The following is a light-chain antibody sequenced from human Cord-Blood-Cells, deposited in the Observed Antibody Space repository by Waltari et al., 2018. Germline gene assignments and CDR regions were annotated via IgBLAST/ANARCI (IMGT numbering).Light chain of an antibody. V-gene: IGKV1-39*01. CDR3: QQSYSTPYT. CDR2: AAS. Sequence: DIQMTQSPSSLSASVGDRVTITCRASQSISIYLNWYQQKPGKAPKLLIYAASSLQSGVPSRFSGSGSWTDFTLTISRLQPEDFATYYCQQSYSTPYTFGQGTKLEIK. J-gene: IGKJ2*01. CDR1: QSISIY.